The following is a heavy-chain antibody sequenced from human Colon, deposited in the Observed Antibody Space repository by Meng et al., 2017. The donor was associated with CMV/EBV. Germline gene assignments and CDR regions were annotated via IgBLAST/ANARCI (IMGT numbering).Heavy chain of an antibody. D-gene: IGHD2-8*01. J-gene: IGHJ4*02. CDR2: INSDSTYI. CDR1: GFSFSDYT. Sequence: GGSLRLSCATSGFSFSDYTMNWVRQAPGKGLEWVASINSDSTYIYYAESLQGRFTISRDNAKNSLYLQMNSLRVEDTAVYYCTRDQDTKHFDYWGQGTLVTVSS. CDR3: TRDQDTKHFDY. V-gene: IGHV3-21*06.